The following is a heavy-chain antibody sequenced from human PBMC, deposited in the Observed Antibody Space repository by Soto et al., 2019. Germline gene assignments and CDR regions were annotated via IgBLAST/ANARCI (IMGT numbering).Heavy chain of an antibody. CDR2: INPSGGST. Sequence: ASVKVSCKASGYTFTSYYMHWVRQAPGQGLEWMGIINPSGGSTSYARKFQGRVTMTRDTSTSTVYMELSSLRSEDTAVYYCARDSLTTVVTHHYYYGMDVWGQGTTVTVS. CDR3: ARDSLTTVVTHHYYYGMDV. J-gene: IGHJ6*02. V-gene: IGHV1-46*01. D-gene: IGHD4-17*01. CDR1: GYTFTSYY.